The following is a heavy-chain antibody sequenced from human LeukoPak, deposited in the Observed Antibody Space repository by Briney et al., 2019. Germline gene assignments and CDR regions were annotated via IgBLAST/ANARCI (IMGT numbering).Heavy chain of an antibody. V-gene: IGHV3-48*01. J-gene: IGHJ3*02. CDR3: ARGHYDSSGYGSNAFDI. Sequence: GGSLRLACAASGFTFSSYSMNWVRQAPGKGLEWVSYISSSSNTINYADSVKGRFTISRDNALNSLYLQMSSLRAEDTAVYFCARGHYDSSGYGSNAFDIWGQGTMVTVSS. CDR2: ISSSSNTI. D-gene: IGHD3-22*01. CDR1: GFTFSSYS.